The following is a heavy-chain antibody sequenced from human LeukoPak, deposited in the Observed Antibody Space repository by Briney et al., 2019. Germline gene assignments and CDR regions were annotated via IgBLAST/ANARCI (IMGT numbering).Heavy chain of an antibody. D-gene: IGHD6-13*01. CDR2: ISSSSSTI. J-gene: IGHJ4*02. CDR3: ARDGWQQLVRGYFDY. V-gene: IGHV3-48*01. CDR1: GFTFSSYS. Sequence: GGSLRLSCAASGFTFSSYSMNWVRQAPGKGLEWVSYISSSSSTIYYADSVKGRFTISRDNSKNTLYLQMNSLRAEDTAVYYCARDGWQQLVRGYFDYWGQGTLVTVSS.